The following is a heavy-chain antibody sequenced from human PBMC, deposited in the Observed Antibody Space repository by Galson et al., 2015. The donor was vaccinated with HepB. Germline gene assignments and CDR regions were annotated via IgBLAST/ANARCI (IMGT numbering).Heavy chain of an antibody. Sequence: SLRLSCAASGFTFSSYAMSWVRQAPGKGLEWVSAISGSGGSTYYADSVKGRFTISRDNSKNTLYLQMNSLRAEDTAVYYCAPYLEIVVVPAARPGVYWGQGTLVTVSS. J-gene: IGHJ4*02. CDR1: GFTFSSYA. D-gene: IGHD2-2*01. V-gene: IGHV3-23*01. CDR2: ISGSGGST. CDR3: APYLEIVVVPAARPGVY.